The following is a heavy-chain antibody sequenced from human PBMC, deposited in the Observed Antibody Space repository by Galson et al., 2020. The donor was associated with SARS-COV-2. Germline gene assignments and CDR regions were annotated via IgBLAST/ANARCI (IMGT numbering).Heavy chain of an antibody. V-gene: IGHV4-34*01. J-gene: IGHJ4*03. D-gene: IGHD3-22*01. CDR2: ITHSGIT. CDR1: GGSFRAYY. CDR3: ARGTRDIKMIVGVMTSVSGYFDH. Sequence: SQASETLYLTCGVYGGSFRAYYWSRIRQSPGRGLEWIGEITHSGITSYNPSLKSRDTISVDTSKNQFSLKMMTVTAADTALYYCARGTRDIKMIVGVMTSVSGYFDHWGQGTLVTVSS.